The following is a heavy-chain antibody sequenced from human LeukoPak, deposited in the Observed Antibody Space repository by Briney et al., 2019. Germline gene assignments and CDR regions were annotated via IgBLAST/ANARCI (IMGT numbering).Heavy chain of an antibody. V-gene: IGHV4-59*02. CDR2: IHYTGNT. CDR1: GASVRGYY. Sequence: PSETLSLTCTVSGASVRGYYWSWIRQPPGKGLEWIGYIHYTGNTDYNPSLTSRVTMSVDTSKNQLSLMLTSVTAADTAVYYCARGYGSGSYNNFNQWGQGLLVAVSS. CDR3: ARGYGSGSYNNFNQ. J-gene: IGHJ4*02. D-gene: IGHD3-10*01.